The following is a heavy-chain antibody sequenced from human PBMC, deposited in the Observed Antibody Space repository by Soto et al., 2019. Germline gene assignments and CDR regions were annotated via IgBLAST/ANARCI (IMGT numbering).Heavy chain of an antibody. J-gene: IGHJ4*02. Sequence: QVQLQESGPGLVKPSQTLSLTCTVSGGSISSGDYYWSWIRQHPGKGLEWIGYIYYSGSTYYNPSLKSRVTISIVTSKNQFSLKLSTVTAADTAVYYCARDVFSYGHSDYWGQGTLVTVSS. D-gene: IGHD3-16*01. CDR1: GGSISSGDYY. CDR3: ARDVFSYGHSDY. V-gene: IGHV4-31*03. CDR2: IYYSGST.